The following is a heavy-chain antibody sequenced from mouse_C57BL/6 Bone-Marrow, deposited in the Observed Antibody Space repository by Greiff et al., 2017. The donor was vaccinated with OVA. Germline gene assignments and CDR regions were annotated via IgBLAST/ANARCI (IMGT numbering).Heavy chain of an antibody. CDR1: GFTFSNYW. Sequence: EVKLVESGGGLVQPGGSMKLSCVASGFTFSNYWMNWVRQSPEKGLEWVAQIRLKSDNYATHYAVSVKGRFTISRDDSKSSVYLQRNNLRAEDTGIDYCTDDYDEDFAYWGQGTLVTVSA. J-gene: IGHJ3*01. D-gene: IGHD2-4*01. V-gene: IGHV6-3*01. CDR2: IRLKSDNYAT. CDR3: TDDYDEDFAY.